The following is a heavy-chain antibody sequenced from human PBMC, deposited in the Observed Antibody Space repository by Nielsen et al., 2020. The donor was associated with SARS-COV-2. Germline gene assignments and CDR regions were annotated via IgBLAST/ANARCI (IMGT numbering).Heavy chain of an antibody. V-gene: IGHV3-74*01. J-gene: IGHJ6*03. CDR1: GFTFSSYW. CDR2: INSDGSST. Sequence: GESLKISCAASGFTFSSYWMHWVRQAPGKGLVWVSRINSDGSSTSYADSVKGRFTISRDNAKNTLYLQMNSLRAEDTAVYYCARASGYCSSTSCYGDYYYYYMDVWGKGTTVTVSS. D-gene: IGHD2-2*01. CDR3: ARASGYCSSTSCYGDYYYYYMDV.